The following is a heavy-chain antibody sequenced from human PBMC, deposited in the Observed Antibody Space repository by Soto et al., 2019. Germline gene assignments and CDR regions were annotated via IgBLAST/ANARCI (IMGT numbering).Heavy chain of an antibody. CDR1: GFTFSSYG. Sequence: GGSLRLSCAASGFTFSSYGMHWVRQAPGKGLEWVAVISYDGSNKLYADSVKGRFTISRDNSKNTLYLQMNSLRAEDTAVYYSAKDHGSGSYFGDASDIGGQGTMVTVSS. D-gene: IGHD3-10*01. CDR2: ISYDGSNK. J-gene: IGHJ3*02. CDR3: AKDHGSGSYFGDASDI. V-gene: IGHV3-30*18.